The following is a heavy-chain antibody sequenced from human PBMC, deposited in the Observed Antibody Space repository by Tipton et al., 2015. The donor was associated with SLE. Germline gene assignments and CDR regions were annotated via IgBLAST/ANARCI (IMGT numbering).Heavy chain of an antibody. D-gene: IGHD2-2*02. CDR2: IIPIFGTA. Sequence: QSGAEVKKPGSSVKVSCKASGGTFSSYAISWVRQAPGQGLEWMGGIIPIFGTANYAQKFQGRVTITTDESTSTAYMELSSLRSEDTAVYYCASELVYPGYFDYWGQGTLVTVSS. CDR1: GGTFSSYA. V-gene: IGHV1-69*05. CDR3: ASELVYPGYFDY. J-gene: IGHJ4*02.